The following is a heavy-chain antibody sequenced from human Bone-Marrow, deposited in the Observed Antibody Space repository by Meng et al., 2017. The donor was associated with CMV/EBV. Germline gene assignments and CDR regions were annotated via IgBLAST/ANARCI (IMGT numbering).Heavy chain of an antibody. CDR1: GGSISSSSYY. Sequence: SETLSLTCTVSGGSISSSSYYWGWIRQPPGKGLEWIGSIYYSGSTYYNPSLKSRVTISVDTSKNQFSLKLSSVTAADTAVYYCARGSIEYSRSWPHDAFDIWGQGTMVTVSS. CDR2: IYYSGST. V-gene: IGHV4-39*07. CDR3: ARGSIEYSRSWPHDAFDI. J-gene: IGHJ3*02. D-gene: IGHD6-6*01.